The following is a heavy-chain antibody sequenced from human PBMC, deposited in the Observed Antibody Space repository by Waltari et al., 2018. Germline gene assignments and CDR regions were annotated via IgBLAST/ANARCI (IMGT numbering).Heavy chain of an antibody. J-gene: IGHJ4*02. CDR3: ARDGSGSYPDY. CDR2: IYTSGST. D-gene: IGHD3-10*01. CDR1: GGSISSGSYY. Sequence: QVQLQESGPGLVKPSQTLSLTCTVSGGSISSGSYYWSWIRQPAGKGLEWIGRIYTSGSTNYNPSLKSRVTISVDTSKNQFSLKLSSVTAADTVVYYCARDGSGSYPDYWGQGTLVTVSS. V-gene: IGHV4-61*02.